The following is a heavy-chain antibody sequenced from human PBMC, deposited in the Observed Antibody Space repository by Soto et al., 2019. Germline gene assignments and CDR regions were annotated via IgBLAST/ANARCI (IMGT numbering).Heavy chain of an antibody. D-gene: IGHD3-22*01. CDR1: GYSFTSYW. Sequence: PGESLKISCKGSGYSFTSYWIGWVRQMPGKGLEWMGIIYPGDSDTRYSPSFQGQVTISADKSISTAYLQWSSLKASDTAMYYCASHYYDSSGYDYGMDVWGQGTMVTVSS. V-gene: IGHV5-51*01. J-gene: IGHJ6*02. CDR2: IYPGDSDT. CDR3: ASHYYDSSGYDYGMDV.